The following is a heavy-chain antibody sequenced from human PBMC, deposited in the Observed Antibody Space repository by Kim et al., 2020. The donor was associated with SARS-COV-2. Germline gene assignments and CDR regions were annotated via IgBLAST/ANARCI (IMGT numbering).Heavy chain of an antibody. CDR3: ARRHYDTTDAFDV. CDR2: IYYSGNT. D-gene: IGHD3-16*01. V-gene: IGHV4-59*08. Sequence: SETLSLTCTVSGASIKNFYWTWIRQPPGKGLEWIGYIYYSGNTNYKPSLKSRVTISVDTSRNQFSLKLTSVTAADTAVYYCARRHYDTTDAFDVWGQGT. CDR1: GASIKNFY. J-gene: IGHJ3*01.